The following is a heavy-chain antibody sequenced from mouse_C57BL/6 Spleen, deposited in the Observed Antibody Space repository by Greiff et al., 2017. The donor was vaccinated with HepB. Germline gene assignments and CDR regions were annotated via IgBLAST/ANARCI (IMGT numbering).Heavy chain of an antibody. CDR1: GFSFNTYA. CDR3: VSDYGYYVYWYFDV. D-gene: IGHD2-3*01. CDR2: IRSKSNNYAT. Sequence: EVHLVESGGGLVQPKGSLKLSCAASGFSFNTYAMNWVRQAPGQGLEWVARIRSKSNNYATYYADSVKDRFTISRDDSESMLYLQMNNLKTEDTAMYYCVSDYGYYVYWYFDVWGTGTTVTVSS. J-gene: IGHJ1*03. V-gene: IGHV10-1*01.